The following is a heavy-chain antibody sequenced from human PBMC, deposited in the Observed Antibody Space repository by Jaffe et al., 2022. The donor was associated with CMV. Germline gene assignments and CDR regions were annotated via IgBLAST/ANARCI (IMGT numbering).Heavy chain of an antibody. D-gene: IGHD2-21*02. J-gene: IGHJ4*02. CDR2: VYYSGST. Sequence: QLQLQESGPGLVKPSETLSLTCTVSGASISSSNSYWGWIRQTPGKGLEWIGNVYYSGSTYYNSSLKSRVTISVDTSKNQFSLKLSSVTAADTAVYYCARTFGDRYYFDYWGQGTLVSVSS. CDR3: ARTFGDRYYFDY. CDR1: GASISSSNSY. V-gene: IGHV4-39*01.